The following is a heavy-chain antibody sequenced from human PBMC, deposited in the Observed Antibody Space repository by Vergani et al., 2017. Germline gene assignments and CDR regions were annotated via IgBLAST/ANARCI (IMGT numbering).Heavy chain of an antibody. CDR3: ARDLFSALRGPFDY. Sequence: EVQLVESGGGLVQPGGSLRLSCAASGFTFSSYWMSWVRQAPGKGLEWVANIKQDGSEKYYVDSVKGRFTISRDNAKNSLYLQMNSLRAEDTAVYYCARDLFSALRGPFDYWGQGTLVTVSS. CDR2: IKQDGSEK. CDR1: GFTFSSYW. D-gene: IGHD3-10*01. V-gene: IGHV3-7*01. J-gene: IGHJ4*02.